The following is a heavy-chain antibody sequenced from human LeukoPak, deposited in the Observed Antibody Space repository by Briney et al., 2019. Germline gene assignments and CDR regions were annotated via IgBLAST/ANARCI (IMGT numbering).Heavy chain of an antibody. Sequence: GGSPRLSCAASGFTFSSYAMSWVRQAPGKGLEWVSAISGSGGSTYYADSVKGRFTISRDNSKNTLYLQMNSLRAEDTAVYYCAKGLPGYSGYDSYFDYWGQGTLVTVSS. CDR1: GFTFSSYA. V-gene: IGHV3-23*01. J-gene: IGHJ4*02. CDR3: AKGLPGYSGYDSYFDY. CDR2: ISGSGGST. D-gene: IGHD5-12*01.